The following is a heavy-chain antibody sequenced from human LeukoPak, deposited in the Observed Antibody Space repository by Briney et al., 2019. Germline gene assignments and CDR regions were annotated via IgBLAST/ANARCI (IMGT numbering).Heavy chain of an antibody. D-gene: IGHD2-2*01. CDR2: INHSGST. CDR3: ATHHQPGRQDYYYYMDV. V-gene: IGHV4-59*08. Sequence: PSETLSLTCTVSGGSISSYYWSWIRQPPGKGLEWIGEINHSGSTNYNPSLKSRVTISVDTSKNQFSLKLSSVTAAATAVYYCATHHQPGRQDYYYYMDVWGKGTTVTISS. J-gene: IGHJ6*03. CDR1: GGSISSYY.